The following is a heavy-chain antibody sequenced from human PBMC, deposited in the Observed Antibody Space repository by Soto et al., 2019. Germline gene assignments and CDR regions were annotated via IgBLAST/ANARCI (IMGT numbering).Heavy chain of an antibody. CDR1: GFTFSSYG. V-gene: IGHV3-33*01. D-gene: IGHD6-19*01. CDR2: IWYDGSNK. J-gene: IGHJ4*02. CDR3: ARDRVSGWAPYCDY. Sequence: GGSLRLSCAASGFTFSSYGMHWVRQAPGKGLEWVAFIWYDGSNKYYADSVKGRFTISRDNSKNTLYLQMNSLRAEDTAVYYCARDRVSGWAPYCDYWGQGTMGTVAS.